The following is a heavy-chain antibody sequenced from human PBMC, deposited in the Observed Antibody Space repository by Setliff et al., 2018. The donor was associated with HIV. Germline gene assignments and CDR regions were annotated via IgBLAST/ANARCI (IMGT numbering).Heavy chain of an antibody. V-gene: IGHV4-38-2*02. D-gene: IGHD2-15*01. CDR3: ARDSCHGGGCYSLTAFDI. CDR1: GYSINRGYY. J-gene: IGHJ3*02. CDR2: AYQNGNT. Sequence: LSLTCAVSGYSINRGYYWGWIRQPPGKGLEWIGSAYQNGNTYYNPSLRSRVTISVDTSKNQLSLHLTTLTAADTALSYCARDSCHGGGCYSLTAFDIWGQGTVVTVSS.